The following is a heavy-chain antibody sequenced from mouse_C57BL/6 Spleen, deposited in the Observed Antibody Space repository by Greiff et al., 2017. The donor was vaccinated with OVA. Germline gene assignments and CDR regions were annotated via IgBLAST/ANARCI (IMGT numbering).Heavy chain of an antibody. D-gene: IGHD1-1*01. V-gene: IGHV14-2*01. J-gene: IGHJ4*01. CDR2: IDPEDGET. Sequence: VHVKQSGAELVKPGASVKLSCTASGFNIKDYYMHWVKQRTEQGLEWIGRIDPEDGETKYAPKFQGKATITADTSSNTAYLQLSSLTSEDTAVYYCASPRGSSPYYAMDYWGQGTSVTVSS. CDR1: GFNIKDYY. CDR3: ASPRGSSPYYAMDY.